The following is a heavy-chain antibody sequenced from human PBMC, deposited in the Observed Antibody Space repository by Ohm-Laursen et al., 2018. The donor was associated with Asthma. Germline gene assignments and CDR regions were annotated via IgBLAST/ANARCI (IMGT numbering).Heavy chain of an antibody. Sequence: SLRLSCSAPGFAFSRYGMYWVRQAPGKGLQWVAVIWSDGSNEDYAESVKGRFTISRDNSGNTLYLQMNSLRAEDTAVYYCARSNGRDCFDVWGQGTMVTVSS. CDR3: ARSNGRDCFDV. V-gene: IGHV3-33*07. D-gene: IGHD2-21*01. J-gene: IGHJ3*01. CDR2: IWSDGSNE. CDR1: GFAFSRYG.